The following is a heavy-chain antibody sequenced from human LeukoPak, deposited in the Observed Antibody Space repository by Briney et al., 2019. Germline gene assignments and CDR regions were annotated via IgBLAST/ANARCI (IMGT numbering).Heavy chain of an antibody. J-gene: IGHJ4*02. CDR2: MSSGGTYI. V-gene: IGHV3-21*01. CDR1: GFTFSNHA. Sequence: PGGSLRLSCTASGFTFSNHAMTWVRQAPGKGVEWVSSMSSGGTYIYDADSVRGRFTISRDNAKISLYLVMNSLRAETTDTYYCARDRPTGASRVFLVQWGQGTLVTVSS. CDR3: ARDRPTGASRVFLVQ. D-gene: IGHD1-26*01.